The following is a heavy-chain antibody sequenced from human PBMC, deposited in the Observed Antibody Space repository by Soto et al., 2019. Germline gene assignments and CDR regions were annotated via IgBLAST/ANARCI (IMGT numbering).Heavy chain of an antibody. Sequence: QVQLVQSGAEVKKPGSSVKVSCKVSGGTFGNYAISWVRQAPGQGLEWMGGIIPDVLATTYAQKFRDRITITADGTTNTVYMELSTLRSEDTAIYYCVRVEQWLVSCWFDHWGQGTLVTVSS. CDR2: IIPDVLAT. V-gene: IGHV1-69*01. J-gene: IGHJ5*02. CDR1: GGTFGNYA. CDR3: VRVEQWLVSCWFDH. D-gene: IGHD6-19*01.